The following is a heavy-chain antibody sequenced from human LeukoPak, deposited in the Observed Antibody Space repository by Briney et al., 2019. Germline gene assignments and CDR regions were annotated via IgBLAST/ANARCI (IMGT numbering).Heavy chain of an antibody. J-gene: IGHJ4*02. D-gene: IGHD1-26*01. CDR3: ARDYSGSYYVAWDY. Sequence: QTGGSLRLSCAASGFTFSSYWMSWVRQAPGKGLEWVANIKQDGSEKYYVDSVKGRFTISRDNAKNSLYLQMNSLRAEDTAVYYCARDYSGSYYVAWDYWGQGTLVTVSS. CDR2: IKQDGSEK. V-gene: IGHV3-7*01. CDR1: GFTFSSYW.